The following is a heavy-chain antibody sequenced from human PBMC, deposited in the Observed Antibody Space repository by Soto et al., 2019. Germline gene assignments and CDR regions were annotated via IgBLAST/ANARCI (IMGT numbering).Heavy chain of an antibody. J-gene: IGHJ6*02. CDR3: ARVSGIYYYVMDV. D-gene: IGHD3-10*01. Sequence: QVQLQQWGAGLLKPSETLSLTCAVYGGSFSGYYWSWIRQPPGKGLEWIGEINHSGSTNYNPSLKSRVTISVDTSKNQFSLKLSSVTAADTAVYYCARVSGIYYYVMDVWCQGTTVTVSS. CDR2: INHSGST. CDR1: GGSFSGYY. V-gene: IGHV4-34*01.